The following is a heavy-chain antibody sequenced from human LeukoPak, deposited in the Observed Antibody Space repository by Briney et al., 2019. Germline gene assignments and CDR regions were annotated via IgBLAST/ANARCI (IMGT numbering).Heavy chain of an antibody. Sequence: GGSLRLSCAASGFTFSSYTMSWVRQAPGKGLEWVSAISGSGGNTYYADSVKGRFTISRDSSRSSLYLQMNSLRAEDTAMYYCAKVTDYDFWCGYSAQGPFDYWGQGTLVTVSS. V-gene: IGHV3-23*01. CDR2: ISGSGGNT. D-gene: IGHD3-3*01. CDR1: GFTFSSYT. CDR3: AKVTDYDFWCGYSAQGPFDY. J-gene: IGHJ4*02.